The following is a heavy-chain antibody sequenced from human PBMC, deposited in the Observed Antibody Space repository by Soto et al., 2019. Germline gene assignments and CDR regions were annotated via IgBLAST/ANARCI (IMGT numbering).Heavy chain of an antibody. Sequence: GESLKISCNASGDTFSSFWIAWVRQVPEKGLEWMGTINLDDSDTTYSPSFQGQVTISADKSLNTAYLQWNSLKASDTAIFFCAKSDYFHTSGSLYGLDVWGQGTTVTVSS. CDR2: INLDDSDT. J-gene: IGHJ6*02. V-gene: IGHV5-51*01. D-gene: IGHD3-22*01. CDR1: GDTFSSFW. CDR3: AKSDYFHTSGSLYGLDV.